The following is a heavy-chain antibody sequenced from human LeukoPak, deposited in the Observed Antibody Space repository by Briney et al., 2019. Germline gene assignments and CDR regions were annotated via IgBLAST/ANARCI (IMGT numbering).Heavy chain of an antibody. Sequence: GGSLRLSCAASGFTFSSYGMHWVRQAPGKGLEWVAFIRYDGSNKYYADSVKGRFTISRDNSKNTLYLQMNSLRAEDTAVYYCAKVAHYYGSGSYYEYYFDYWGQGTLVTVSS. CDR3: AKVAHYYGSGSYYEYYFDY. CDR2: IRYDGSNK. J-gene: IGHJ4*02. D-gene: IGHD3-10*01. CDR1: GFTFSSYG. V-gene: IGHV3-30*02.